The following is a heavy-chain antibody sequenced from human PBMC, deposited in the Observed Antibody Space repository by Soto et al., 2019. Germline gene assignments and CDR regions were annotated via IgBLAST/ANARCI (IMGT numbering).Heavy chain of an antibody. J-gene: IGHJ4*02. CDR3: ARAVKMPTGELYYFDS. Sequence: SETLSLTCAVYGGSFSGYYWRWIRQPPGKGLEWIGEITHSGSTNYSPSLKSRVTISVDTSKNEFSLKLSSVTAADTAVYYCARAVKMPTGELYYFDSGGQGTLVPASS. V-gene: IGHV4-34*01. CDR2: ITHSGST. D-gene: IGHD4-17*01. CDR1: GGSFSGYY.